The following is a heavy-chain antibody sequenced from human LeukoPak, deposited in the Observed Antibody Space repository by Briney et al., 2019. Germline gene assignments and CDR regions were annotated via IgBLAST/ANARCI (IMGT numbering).Heavy chain of an antibody. CDR3: ARGAYYYDSSGFRYYYYYGMDV. Sequence: GGSLRLSCAASGFIFSDAWMNWVRQAPGKGLEWVAVISYDGSNKYYADSVKGRFTISRDNSKNTLYLQMNSLRAEDTAVYYCARGAYYYDSSGFRYYYYYGMDVWGQGTTVTVSS. J-gene: IGHJ6*02. D-gene: IGHD3-22*01. V-gene: IGHV3-30-3*01. CDR2: ISYDGSNK. CDR1: GFIFSDAW.